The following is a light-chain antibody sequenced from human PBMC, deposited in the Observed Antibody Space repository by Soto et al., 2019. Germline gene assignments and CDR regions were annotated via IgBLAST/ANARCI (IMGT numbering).Light chain of an antibody. CDR3: AAWDDSLSGVV. Sequence: SYELTQPPSVSVAPGQTAMITCGGNNIGNKSVHWYQQRPGQAPVLVVYDDSDRPSGIPDRFSGSNSGNTATLIISRVEAGDEADYYCAAWDDSLSGVVFGGGTKLTVL. J-gene: IGLJ2*01. CDR2: DDS. V-gene: IGLV3-21*02. CDR1: NIGNKS.